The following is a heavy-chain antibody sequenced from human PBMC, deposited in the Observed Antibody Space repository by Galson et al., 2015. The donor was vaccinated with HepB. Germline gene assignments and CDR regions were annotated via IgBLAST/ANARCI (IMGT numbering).Heavy chain of an antibody. CDR2: INHSGST. CDR3: ATVSGYSCGDRAPRAFDI. D-gene: IGHD5-18*01. J-gene: IGHJ3*02. Sequence: LSLTCAVYGGSFSGYYWSWIRQPPGKGLEWIGEINHSGSTNYNPSLKSRVTISVDTSKNQFSLKLSSVTAADTAVYYCATVSGYSCGDRAPRAFDIWGQGTMVTVSS. V-gene: IGHV4-34*01. CDR1: GGSFSGYY.